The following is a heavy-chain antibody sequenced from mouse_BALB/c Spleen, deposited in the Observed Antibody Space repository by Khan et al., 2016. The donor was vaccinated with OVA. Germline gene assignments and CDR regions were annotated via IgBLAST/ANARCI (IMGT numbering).Heavy chain of an antibody. Sequence: QVQLKQSGPGLVAPSQSLSITCNVSGFSLSRYNIHWVRQPPGKGLEWLGMIWGGGGTDYNSSLKSRLSISKDNSKSQVFLKMSSLQTDDTAMYYCARAYYRYDGYYAMDYWGQGTSGTVSS. CDR3: ARAYYRYDGYYAMDY. CDR1: GFSLSRYN. V-gene: IGHV2-6-4*01. CDR2: IWGGGGT. J-gene: IGHJ4*01. D-gene: IGHD2-14*01.